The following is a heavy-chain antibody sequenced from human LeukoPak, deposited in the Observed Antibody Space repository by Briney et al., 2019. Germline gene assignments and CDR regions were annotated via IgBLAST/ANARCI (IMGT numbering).Heavy chain of an antibody. Sequence: GGSLRLSCAASGLPFSSYSMNWVRQAPGKGLEWVSYISIGSSTIYYADSVKGRFTISRDNAKNSLYLQMNSLRAEDTAVYYCARAAVGGTFDYGGRATLVTVSS. CDR2: ISIGSSTI. CDR1: GLPFSSYS. V-gene: IGHV3-48*01. J-gene: IGHJ4*02. CDR3: ARAAVGGTFDY. D-gene: IGHD6-19*01.